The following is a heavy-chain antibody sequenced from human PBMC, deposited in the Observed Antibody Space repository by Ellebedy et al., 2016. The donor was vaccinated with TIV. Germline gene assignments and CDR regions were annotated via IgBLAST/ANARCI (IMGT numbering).Heavy chain of an antibody. CDR1: GFTFSRYE. D-gene: IGHD2-21*01. Sequence: PGGSLRLSCVASGFTFSRYEMNWVRQAPGKGLEWVSYISNSASTTYYADSVKGRFTISRDNAKNSLYLQMHSLRADDTAVYYCARYCAVIQQCNGLDVWGQGTTVTVSS. CDR2: ISNSASTT. J-gene: IGHJ6*02. CDR3: ARYCAVIQQCNGLDV. V-gene: IGHV3-48*03.